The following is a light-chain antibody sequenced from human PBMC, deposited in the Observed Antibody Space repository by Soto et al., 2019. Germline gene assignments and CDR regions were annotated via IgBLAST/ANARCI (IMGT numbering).Light chain of an antibody. CDR1: SSNIGAGYD. J-gene: IGLJ2*01. CDR3: QSYDTGLGGRVV. CDR2: GNN. Sequence: QSVLTQPPSVSGAPGQRVTISCSGSSSNIGAGYDVHWYQQLPGTAPRPLVYGNNYRPSGVPDRFSVSKSGTSASLAITGLQAEDEANYYCQSYDTGLGGRVVFGGGTKVTVL. V-gene: IGLV1-40*01.